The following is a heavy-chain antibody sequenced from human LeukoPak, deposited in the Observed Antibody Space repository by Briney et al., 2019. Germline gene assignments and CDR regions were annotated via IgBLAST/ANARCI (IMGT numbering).Heavy chain of an antibody. J-gene: IGHJ4*02. V-gene: IGHV1-18*01. D-gene: IGHD3-10*01. Sequence: ASVKVSCKASGYTFTSYGISWVRQAPGQGLEWMGWISAYNGNTNYAQKLQGRVTMTTDTSTSTAYVELRSLRSDDTAVYYCAREAPFPYYYGSGSYYLGIDYWGQGTLVTVSS. CDR3: AREAPFPYYYGSGSYYLGIDY. CDR2: ISAYNGNT. CDR1: GYTFTSYG.